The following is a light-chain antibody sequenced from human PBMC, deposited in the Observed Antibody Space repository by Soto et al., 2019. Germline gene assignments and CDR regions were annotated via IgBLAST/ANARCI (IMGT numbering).Light chain of an antibody. CDR2: GAS. CDR3: QQYGSSPPSIT. CDR1: QSVDSSY. V-gene: IGKV3-20*01. Sequence: EVVLTQAPGSMSLSPGERAILSCRARQSVDSSYLAWYQQRPGQAPRLLMYGASHRATGIPDRFSGSGSGTDFTLTISRLEPEDFAMYYCQQYGSSPPSITFGQGTRLENK. J-gene: IGKJ5*01.